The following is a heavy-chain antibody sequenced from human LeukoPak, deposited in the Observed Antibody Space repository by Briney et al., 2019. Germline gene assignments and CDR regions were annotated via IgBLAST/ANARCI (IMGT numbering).Heavy chain of an antibody. D-gene: IGHD6-13*01. CDR2: IDWDDNK. CDR1: GLSLSTSGMC. J-gene: IGHJ4*02. CDR3: ARIWGGSWYNY. Sequence: VSGPTLVNPTQTLTLTCTLSGLSLSTSGMCVSWIRQPPGKAPEWLARIDWDDNKYYSTSLKTRLTISKDTSKNQVVLTMSNMDPVDTATYHCARIWGGSWYNYWGPGILVTVSS. V-gene: IGHV2-70*11.